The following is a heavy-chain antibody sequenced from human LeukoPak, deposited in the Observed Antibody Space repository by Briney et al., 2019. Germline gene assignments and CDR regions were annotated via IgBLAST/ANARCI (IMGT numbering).Heavy chain of an antibody. CDR1: GFTFSDYY. Sequence: GGSLRLSCAASGFTFSDYYMSWIRQAPGKGLEWVSYISSSSSYTNYADSVKGRFTISRDNAKNSLYLQMNSLRAEDTAVYYCARVLAVAGTRYFDYWGRGTLVTVSS. J-gene: IGHJ4*02. CDR2: ISSSSSYT. D-gene: IGHD6-19*01. CDR3: ARVLAVAGTRYFDY. V-gene: IGHV3-11*06.